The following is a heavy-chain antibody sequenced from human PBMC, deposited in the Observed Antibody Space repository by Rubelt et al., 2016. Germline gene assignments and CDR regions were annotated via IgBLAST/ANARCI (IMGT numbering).Heavy chain of an antibody. J-gene: IGHJ4*02. CDR2: INHSGST. D-gene: IGHD5-24*01. CDR3: ASHIDGYGYY. CDR1: GGSFSGYY. V-gene: IGHV4-34*01. Sequence: QVQLQQWGAGLLKPSETLSLTCAVYGGSFSGYYWSWIRQPPGKGLEWIEEINHSGSTNYNPSLKSRVTISVDTSKNQFSLKLSSVTAADTAVYYCASHIDGYGYYWGQGTLVTVSS.